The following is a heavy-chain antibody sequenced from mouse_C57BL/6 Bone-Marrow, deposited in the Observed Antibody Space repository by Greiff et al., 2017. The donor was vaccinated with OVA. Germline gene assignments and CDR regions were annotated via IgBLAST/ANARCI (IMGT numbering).Heavy chain of an antibody. V-gene: IGHV3-6*01. J-gene: IGHJ4*01. Sequence: EVKLQESGPGLVKPSQSLSLTCSVTGYSITSGYYWNWIRQFPGNKMELMGYISYDGSNNYNPSLKNRISITRDTSKNQFFLTLNSVTTEDTATYFCARDVTFYAMNYWGQGTSLPVSS. D-gene: IGHD2-12*01. CDR2: ISYDGSN. CDR3: ARDVTFYAMNY. CDR1: GYSITSGYY.